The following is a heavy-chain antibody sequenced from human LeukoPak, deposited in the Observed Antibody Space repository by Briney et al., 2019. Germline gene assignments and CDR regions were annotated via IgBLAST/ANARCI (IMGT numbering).Heavy chain of an antibody. Sequence: SETLSLTCTVSGGSISSDNWSGIRQRPREGLEWIWRIYTSGSASYNPSLMSRVTISLDTSKTQSSLILSSVTAADTAVYYCARDTRRGGYWDFADYWGQGTLVTVSS. D-gene: IGHD3-22*01. J-gene: IGHJ4*02. CDR2: IYTSGSA. V-gene: IGHV4-4*07. CDR3: ARDTRRGGYWDFADY. CDR1: GGSISSDN.